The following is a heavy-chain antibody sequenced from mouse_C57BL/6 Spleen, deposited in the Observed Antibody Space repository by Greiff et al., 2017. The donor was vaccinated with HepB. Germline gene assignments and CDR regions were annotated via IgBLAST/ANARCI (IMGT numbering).Heavy chain of an antibody. J-gene: IGHJ1*03. Sequence: VQLQQSGPELVKPGASVKISCKASGYTFTDYYMNWVKQSHGKSLEWIGDINPNNGGTSYNQKFKGKATLTVDKSSSTAYMELRSLTSEDSAVYYCARSGGYDPYWYFDVWGTGTTVTVSS. CDR1: GYTFTDYY. CDR3: ARSGGYDPYWYFDV. CDR2: INPNNGGT. V-gene: IGHV1-26*01. D-gene: IGHD2-2*01.